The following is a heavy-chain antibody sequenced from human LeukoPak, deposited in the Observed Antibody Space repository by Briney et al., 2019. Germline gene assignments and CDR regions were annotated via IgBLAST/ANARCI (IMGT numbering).Heavy chain of an antibody. Sequence: GGSLGLSCAASGFIFSNYVMGWVRQAPGKGLELVSSISDIGIGTYYADSVRGRFTIFRDNSKNILYLQMNSLRAEDTAIYYCAKRGGGTMFAFDTWGQGTMVTVSS. CDR1: GFIFSNYV. J-gene: IGHJ3*02. D-gene: IGHD3-10*02. CDR3: AKRGGGTMFAFDT. CDR2: ISDIGIGT. V-gene: IGHV3-23*01.